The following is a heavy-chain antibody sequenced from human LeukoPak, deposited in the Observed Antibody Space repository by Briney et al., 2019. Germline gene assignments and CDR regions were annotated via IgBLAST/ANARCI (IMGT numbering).Heavy chain of an antibody. CDR2: IGGSGGST. CDR1: GFTFSSYA. V-gene: IGHV3-23*01. J-gene: IGHJ5*02. CDR3: AKHGYGSGSYSHTSNWFDP. D-gene: IGHD3-10*01. Sequence: PGGSLRLSCAASGFTFSSYAMSWVRQAPGKGLEWVSAIGGSGGSTYYADSVKGRFTISRDNSKNTLYLQMNSLRAEDTAVYYCAKHGYGSGSYSHTSNWFDPWGQGTLVTVSS.